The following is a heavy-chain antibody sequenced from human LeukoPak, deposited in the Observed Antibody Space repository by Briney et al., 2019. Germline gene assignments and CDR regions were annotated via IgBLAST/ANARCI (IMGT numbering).Heavy chain of an antibody. V-gene: IGHV3-23*01. Sequence: GGSLRLSCAASGFTFSSYSMNWVRQAPGKGLEWVSAISGSGGSTYYADSVKGRFTISGDNSKNTLYLQMNSLRAEDTAVYYCAKGSYQLLPQVFDYWGQGTLVTVSS. CDR3: AKGSYQLLPQVFDY. CDR2: ISGSGGST. CDR1: GFTFSSYS. D-gene: IGHD2-2*01. J-gene: IGHJ4*02.